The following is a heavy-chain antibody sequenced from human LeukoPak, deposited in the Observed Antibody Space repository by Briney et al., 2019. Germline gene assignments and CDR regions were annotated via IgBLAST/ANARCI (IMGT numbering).Heavy chain of an antibody. D-gene: IGHD1-26*01. Sequence: SETLSLTSTLSLGSISSGDYYWSWIRPPPGRGLEWIAYISHSGGTYYNPSLKSRATISLDTSRNQFSLKLSSVTAADTAVYYCRGEETGIVGATGYYGMDVWGQGTTVTVSS. CDR1: LGSISSGDYY. CDR3: RGEETGIVGATGYYGMDV. CDR2: ISHSGGT. J-gene: IGHJ6*02. V-gene: IGHV4-30-4*01.